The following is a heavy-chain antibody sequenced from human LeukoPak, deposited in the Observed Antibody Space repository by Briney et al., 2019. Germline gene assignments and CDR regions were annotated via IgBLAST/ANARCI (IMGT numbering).Heavy chain of an antibody. V-gene: IGHV4-61*02. J-gene: IGHJ5*02. CDR1: GGSISSGSYY. Sequence: TASETLSLTCTVSGGSISSGSYYWSWIRQPAGKGLEWIGRIDTSGSTNYNPSLKSRVTISVDTSKNQFSLKLSSVTAADTAVYYCARRSGFSIAAAGTGWFDPWGQGTLVTVSS. D-gene: IGHD6-13*01. CDR3: ARRSGFSIAAAGTGWFDP. CDR2: IDTSGST.